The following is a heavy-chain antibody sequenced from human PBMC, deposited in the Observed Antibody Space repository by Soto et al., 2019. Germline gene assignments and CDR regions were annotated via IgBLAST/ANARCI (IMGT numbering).Heavy chain of an antibody. D-gene: IGHD2-15*01. V-gene: IGHV3-21*02. CDR1: GFTFSDDS. J-gene: IGHJ3*01. CDR2: IGNSNNPT. Sequence: EVQLVESGGGLVKPGGSPRLSCAASGFTFSDDSMLWVRQSPGKGLEWLAFIGNSNNPTFYADSVRGRFTISRDNPKNSVYLQMNSLREEDTAVYFCAREEGYCNGGPCYRGAFDFWGQGTIVTVSS. CDR3: AREEGYCNGGPCYRGAFDF.